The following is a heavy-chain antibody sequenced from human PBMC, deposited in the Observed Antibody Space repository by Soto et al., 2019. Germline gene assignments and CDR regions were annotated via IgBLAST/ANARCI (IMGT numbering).Heavy chain of an antibody. J-gene: IGHJ4*02. CDR1: GGSISSGGYY. V-gene: IGHV4-31*03. CDR2: IYYSGST. Sequence: QVQLQESGPGLVKPSQTLSLTCTVSGGSISSGGYYWSWIRQHPGKGLEWIGYIYYSGSTYYNPSLKSRGTISLDTSKNQFSRKLRSVTAADTSVYYCAIVADDFWSGLDYWGQGTLVTVSS. CDR3: AIVADDFWSGLDY. D-gene: IGHD3-3*01.